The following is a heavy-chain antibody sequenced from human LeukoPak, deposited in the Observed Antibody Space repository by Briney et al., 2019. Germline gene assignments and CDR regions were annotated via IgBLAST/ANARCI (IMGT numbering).Heavy chain of an antibody. CDR1: GVSISSSSYY. V-gene: IGHV4-39*07. CDR2: IYYSGST. Sequence: SETLSLTCTVSGVSISSSSYYWGWIRQPPGKGLEWIVSIYYSGSTYYNPSLKSRVNISVDTSKNQFSPKLSPVTAADTGVYYCATIRSLYYYLDGWGKGATVTVPS. D-gene: IGHD3-16*01. J-gene: IGHJ6*03. CDR3: ATIRSLYYYLDG.